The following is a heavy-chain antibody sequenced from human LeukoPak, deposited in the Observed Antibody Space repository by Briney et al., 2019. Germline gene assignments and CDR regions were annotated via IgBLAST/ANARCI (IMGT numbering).Heavy chain of an antibody. J-gene: IGHJ3*02. CDR1: GFALSSYG. Sequence: GGSLRLSCAASGFALSSYGMHWVRQAPGKGLEWVAFIRYDGSNKYYADSVKGRFTISRDNSKNTLYLQMNSLRVEDTAVYFCARDPNGDYIGTFDMWGRGTMVTVSS. V-gene: IGHV3-30*02. CDR2: IRYDGSNK. D-gene: IGHD4-17*01. CDR3: ARDPNGDYIGTFDM.